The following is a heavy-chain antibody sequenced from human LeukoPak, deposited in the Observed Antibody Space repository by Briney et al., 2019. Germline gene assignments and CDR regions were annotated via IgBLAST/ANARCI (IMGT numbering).Heavy chain of an antibody. V-gene: IGHV3-15*01. CDR3: TTTQPFSIAVAGTRLDY. D-gene: IGHD6-19*01. J-gene: IGHJ4*02. CDR2: IRSKADGGTT. Sequence: KAGGSLGLSCAASGFTFSSYWMTWIRQAPGKGLEWVGRIRSKADGGTTDYAAPVKGRFTISRDDSKNTLYLQMNSLQSEDTAVYYCTTTQPFSIAVAGTRLDYWGQGTLVTVSS. CDR1: GFTFSSYW.